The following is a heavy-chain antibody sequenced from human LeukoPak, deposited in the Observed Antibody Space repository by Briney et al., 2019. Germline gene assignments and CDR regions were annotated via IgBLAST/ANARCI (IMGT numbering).Heavy chain of an antibody. V-gene: IGHV3-20*04. CDR3: ARGLRCSGGSCYLNFDY. Sequence: GGSLRLSCAASGFTFDDYGMSWVRQAPGKGLEWVSGINWHGGSTAYADSVKGRFTISRDNAKNSLYLQMNSLRAEDTAMYYCARGLRCSGGSCYLNFDYWGQGTLVTVSS. D-gene: IGHD2-15*01. CDR1: GFTFDDYG. J-gene: IGHJ4*02. CDR2: INWHGGST.